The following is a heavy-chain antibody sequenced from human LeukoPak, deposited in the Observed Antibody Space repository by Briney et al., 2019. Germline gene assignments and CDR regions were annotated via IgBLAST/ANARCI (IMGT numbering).Heavy chain of an antibody. Sequence: AASVKVSCKASGYTFTGYYMRWVRQASGQGLEWMGWMNPNSGNTGYAQKFQGRVTMTRNTSISTAYMELSSLRSEDTAVYYCARGYYYCMDVWGKGTTVTISS. J-gene: IGHJ6*03. CDR3: ARGYYYCMDV. CDR1: GYTFTGYY. V-gene: IGHV1-8*02. CDR2: MNPNSGNT.